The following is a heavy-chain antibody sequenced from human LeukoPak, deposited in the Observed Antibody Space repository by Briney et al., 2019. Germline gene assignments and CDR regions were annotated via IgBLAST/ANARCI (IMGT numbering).Heavy chain of an antibody. V-gene: IGHV3-21*01. J-gene: IGHJ3*02. CDR2: ISSSSSYI. Sequence: GGSLRLSCAASGFTFSSYSMNWVRQAPGKGLEWVSSISSSSSYIYYADSVKGRFTISRDNAKNSLYLQMNSLRAEDTAVYYCARDGVLTIFGVVADAFDIWGQGTMVTVSS. CDR1: GFTFSSYS. D-gene: IGHD3-3*01. CDR3: ARDGVLTIFGVVADAFDI.